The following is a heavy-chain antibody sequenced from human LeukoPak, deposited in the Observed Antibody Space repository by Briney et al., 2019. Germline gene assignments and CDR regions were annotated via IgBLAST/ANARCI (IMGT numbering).Heavy chain of an antibody. Sequence: GASVKVSCKASGYTFTIYDINWVRQATGQGLEWMGWMNPNSGNTGYAQKFQGRVTITRNTSISTAYMELSSLRSEDTAVYYCARIKDYYYMDVWGKGTTVTVSS. CDR1: GYTFTIYD. CDR3: ARIKDYYYMDV. V-gene: IGHV1-8*03. CDR2: MNPNSGNT. J-gene: IGHJ6*03.